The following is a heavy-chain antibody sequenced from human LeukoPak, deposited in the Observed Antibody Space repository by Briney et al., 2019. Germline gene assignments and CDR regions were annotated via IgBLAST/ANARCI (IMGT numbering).Heavy chain of an antibody. CDR3: ARVRGHYYGSGSYSP. D-gene: IGHD3-10*01. CDR2: ISSSSSYI. CDR1: GFTFSSYS. V-gene: IGHV3-21*01. Sequence: PGGSLRLSCAASGFTFSSYSMNWVRQAPGKGLEWVSSISSSSSYIYYADSVKGRFTISRDNAKNSLYLQMNSLRAEDTAVYYCARVRGHYYGSGSYSPWGHGTLVTVSS. J-gene: IGHJ5*02.